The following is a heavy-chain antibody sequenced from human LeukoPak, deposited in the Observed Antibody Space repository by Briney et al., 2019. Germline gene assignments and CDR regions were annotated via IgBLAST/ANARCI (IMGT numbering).Heavy chain of an antibody. CDR2: INQNGSEK. CDR1: GFTFSSYW. CDR3: ARDLPDY. V-gene: IGHV3-7*01. Sequence: QPGGSLRLSCAASGFTFSSYWMSWVRQAPRKGLEWVANINQNGSEKYYADSVKGRFTISRDDPKNSLYLQMNSLRAEDTAIYYCARDLPDYWGRGTLVTVSS. J-gene: IGHJ4*02.